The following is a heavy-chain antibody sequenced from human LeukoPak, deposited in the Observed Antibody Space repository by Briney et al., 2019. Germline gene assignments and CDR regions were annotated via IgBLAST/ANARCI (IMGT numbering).Heavy chain of an antibody. CDR3: ARDLVTTIVVPYDF. V-gene: IGHV3-7*01. CDR2: MNQDGSHI. Sequence: GGSLRLSCAASGFTFSSYAMTWVRQAPGKGLEWLANMNQDGSHIYYVDSVKGRFTISRDNAKNSLYLQLDSLRAEDTAVYYCARDLVTTIVVPYDFWGQGTLVTVSS. J-gene: IGHJ4*02. D-gene: IGHD3-22*01. CDR1: GFTFSSYA.